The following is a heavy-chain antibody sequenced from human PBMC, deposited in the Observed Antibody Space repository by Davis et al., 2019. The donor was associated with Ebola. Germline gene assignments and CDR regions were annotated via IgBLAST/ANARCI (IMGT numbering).Heavy chain of an antibody. Sequence: GESLKIPCAASGFTFDDYTMHWVRQAPGKGLAWVSLISWDGGSTYYADSVKGRFTISRDNSKNSLYLQMNSLRTEDTALYYCAKDSYRMTGYFDYWGQGTLVTVSS. CDR1: GFTFDDYT. J-gene: IGHJ4*02. D-gene: IGHD2-2*02. V-gene: IGHV3-43*01. CDR2: ISWDGGST. CDR3: AKDSYRMTGYFDY.